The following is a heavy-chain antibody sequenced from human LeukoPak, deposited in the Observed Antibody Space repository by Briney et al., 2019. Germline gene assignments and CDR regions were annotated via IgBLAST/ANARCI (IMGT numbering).Heavy chain of an antibody. CDR3: ARRTDIVVVGAAKTRNSGDFPL. CDR2: INHSGNT. V-gene: IGHV4-34*01. Sequence: SETLSLTCAVSGGSLSGHYWSWIRQTPGKGLEWIGEINHSGNTNFNPSLRSRLTILIDKSKNQFSLKMRSVTAADTAVYYCARRTDIVVVGAAKTRNSGDFPLWGRGTLVTVSS. CDR1: GGSLSGHY. J-gene: IGHJ2*01. D-gene: IGHD2-15*01.